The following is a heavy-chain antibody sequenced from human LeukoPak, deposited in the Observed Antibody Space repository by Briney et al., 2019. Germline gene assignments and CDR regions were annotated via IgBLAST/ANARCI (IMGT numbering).Heavy chain of an antibody. J-gene: IGHJ4*02. CDR1: GYTFTNYG. V-gene: IGHV1-18*01. D-gene: IGHD5-18*01. CDR3: AREGFVRDTALDY. Sequence: ASVKISCKASGYTFTNYGLSWVRQAPGQGREWMGWISGFNGDTNYAQNFQGRVTMTTDTSTNTAYMELRSLTSDDTAIYFCAREGFVRDTALDYWGQGTLVTVSA. CDR2: ISGFNGDT.